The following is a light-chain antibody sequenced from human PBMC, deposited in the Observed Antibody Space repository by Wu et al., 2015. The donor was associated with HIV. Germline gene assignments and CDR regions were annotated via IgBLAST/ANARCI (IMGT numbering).Light chain of an antibody. Sequence: ETVLTQSPATLSLSPGERGTLSCRASQSVSTNLAWYQQKPGQAPRLLIYGASARATGVPARFSGSGSGTEFTLTINSLQSEDFAVYYCHQYNSWPRGFGQGTKLDMK. CDR1: QSVSTN. J-gene: IGKJ2*03. CDR3: HQYNSWPRG. V-gene: IGKV3-15*01. CDR2: GAS.